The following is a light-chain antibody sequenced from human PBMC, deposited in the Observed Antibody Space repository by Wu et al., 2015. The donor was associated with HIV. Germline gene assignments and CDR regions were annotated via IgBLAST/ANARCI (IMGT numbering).Light chain of an antibody. J-gene: IGKJ2*01. V-gene: IGKV1-9*01. CDR3: QQSYT. Sequence: DIQLTQSPSFLSASVGDRVTITCRASQGISSYLAWYQQKPGKAPKLLIYAASTLQSGVPSRFSGSGSGTEFTLTISSLQSEDFALYYCQQSYTFGQGTKLEIK. CDR2: AAS. CDR1: QGISSY.